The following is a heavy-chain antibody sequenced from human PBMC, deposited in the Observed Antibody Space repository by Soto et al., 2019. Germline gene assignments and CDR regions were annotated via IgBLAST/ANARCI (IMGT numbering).Heavy chain of an antibody. J-gene: IGHJ6*02. V-gene: IGHV4-34*01. D-gene: IGHD2-2*01. Sequence: ASETLSFTCAVYGGSFSGYYWSWIRQPPGKGLEWIGEINHSGSTNYNPSLKSRVTISVDTSKNQFSLKLSSVTAADTAVYYCARGVVVPAAIRACMDVWGQGTTVTVSS. CDR2: INHSGST. CDR1: GGSFSGYY. CDR3: ARGVVVPAAIRACMDV.